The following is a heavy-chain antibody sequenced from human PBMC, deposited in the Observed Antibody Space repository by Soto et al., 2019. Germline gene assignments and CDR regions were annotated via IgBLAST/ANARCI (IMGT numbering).Heavy chain of an antibody. Sequence: EVQLLESGGGLVQPGRSLRLSCAASGFTFSSYAMSWVRQAPGQGLDWVSAISGSGGTTYYADSVKGRFTISRDNSKNTLSLQMNSLRGEDTAVYYCAKFFVETGGSSGWPWSFHYWGQGTLVTVSS. CDR2: ISGSGGTT. V-gene: IGHV3-23*01. J-gene: IGHJ4*02. CDR3: AKFFVETGGSSGWPWSFHY. CDR1: GFTFSSYA. D-gene: IGHD6-25*01.